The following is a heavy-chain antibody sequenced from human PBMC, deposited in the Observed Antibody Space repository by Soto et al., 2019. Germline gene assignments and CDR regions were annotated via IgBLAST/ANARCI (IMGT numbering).Heavy chain of an antibody. CDR3: AREGRSTMVRGVIIKSYYYGMDV. D-gene: IGHD3-10*01. CDR2: IIPIFGTA. CDR1: GYTFTGYY. J-gene: IGHJ6*02. Sequence: GASVKVSCKASGYTFTGYYMHWVRQAPGQGLEWMGWIIPIFGTANYAQKFQGRVTITADESTSTAYMELSSLRSEDTAVYYCAREGRSTMVRGVIIKSYYYGMDVWGQGTTVTVSS. V-gene: IGHV1-69*13.